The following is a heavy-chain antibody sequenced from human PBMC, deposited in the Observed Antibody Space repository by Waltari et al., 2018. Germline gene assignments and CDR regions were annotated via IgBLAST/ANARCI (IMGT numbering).Heavy chain of an antibody. CDR3: AKDIQDMIVVVTLSN. CDR1: GFTFDDYD. D-gene: IGHD3-22*01. J-gene: IGHJ4*02. CDR2: ISLNSGSI. Sequence: EVQLVESGGGLVQPGRSLRLSCAASGFTFDDYDMNWVRQAPGKGLELVSGISLNSGSIGYADSVKGRFTISRDNAKNSLYLQMNSLRAEDTALYYCAKDIQDMIVVVTLSNWGQGTLVTVSS. V-gene: IGHV3-9*01.